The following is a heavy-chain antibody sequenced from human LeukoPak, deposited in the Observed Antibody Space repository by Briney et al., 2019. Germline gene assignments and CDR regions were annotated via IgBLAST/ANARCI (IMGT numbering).Heavy chain of an antibody. CDR2: ISSRSTTI. V-gene: IGHV3-48*02. Sequence: GGSLRLSCAASGFTFSIYGMNWVRQAPGEGREWVSYISSRSTTIFHADSVKGRFTISRDNAKNSLYLQMNSLRDEDTAMYYCARVERWFDPWGQGTLVTVSS. CDR3: ARVERWFDP. J-gene: IGHJ5*02. CDR1: GFTFSIYG.